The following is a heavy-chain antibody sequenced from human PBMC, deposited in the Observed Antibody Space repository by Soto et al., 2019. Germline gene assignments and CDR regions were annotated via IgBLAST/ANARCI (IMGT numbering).Heavy chain of an antibody. V-gene: IGHV4-39*01. CDR2: VYYMGRS. Sequence: SETLSLTCTVSGGSVSNSSYYWGWIRHSPGKGLEWIGSVYYMGRSYSKSSVKSRVTISVYTSKNQFSLNLNSVTASDTAVYYCVSQRTSVLTQAYFDYWGQGARVTVSS. CDR1: GGSVSNSSYY. CDR3: VSQRTSVLTQAYFDY. D-gene: IGHD2-8*01. J-gene: IGHJ4*02.